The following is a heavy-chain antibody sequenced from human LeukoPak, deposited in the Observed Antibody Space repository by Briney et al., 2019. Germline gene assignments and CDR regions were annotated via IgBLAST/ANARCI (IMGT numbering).Heavy chain of an antibody. V-gene: IGHV4-59*02. CDR3: ARDYYDSSGYLGEDYFDY. D-gene: IGHD3-22*01. J-gene: IGHJ4*02. CDR2: IYYTGT. CDR1: GGSVTDYY. Sequence: SETLSLTFTVSGGSVTDYYWSWIRQSPGKGLEWIGYIYYTGTSYNPSLKSRVTISVDTSKNQFSLKLSSVTAADTAVYYCARDYYDSSGYLGEDYFDYWGQGTLVTVSP.